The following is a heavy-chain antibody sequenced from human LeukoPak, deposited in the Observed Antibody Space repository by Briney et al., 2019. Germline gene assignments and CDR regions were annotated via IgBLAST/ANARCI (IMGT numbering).Heavy chain of an antibody. V-gene: IGHV3-7*01. J-gene: IGHJ4*02. CDR3: ARDPRSGWPLGHFDY. D-gene: IGHD6-19*01. Sequence: GGSLRLSCAASGFTFSTFWMSWVRQAPGKGLEWVANIKEDGTEKYYVDSVKGRFTISRDNAKNSLYLQMNSLRAEDTAVYYCARDPRSGWPLGHFDYWGQGTLVTVSS. CDR1: GFTFSTFW. CDR2: IKEDGTEK.